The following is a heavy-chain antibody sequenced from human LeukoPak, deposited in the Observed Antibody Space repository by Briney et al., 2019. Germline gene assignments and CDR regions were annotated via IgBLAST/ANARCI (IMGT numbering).Heavy chain of an antibody. V-gene: IGHV1-2*02. Sequence: ASVKVSCKASGYTFTGYYMHWVRQAPGQGLEWMGWINPTSGGTNYAQKFQGRVTMTRDTSISTAYMELSRLRSDDTAVYYCARDGGYCSSTSCYRSWFDPWGQGTLVTVSS. CDR2: INPTSGGT. CDR1: GYTFTGYY. CDR3: ARDGGYCSSTSCYRSWFDP. J-gene: IGHJ5*02. D-gene: IGHD2-2*03.